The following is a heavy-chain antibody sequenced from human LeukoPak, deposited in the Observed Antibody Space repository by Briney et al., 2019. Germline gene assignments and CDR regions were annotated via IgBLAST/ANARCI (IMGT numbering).Heavy chain of an antibody. J-gene: IGHJ4*02. D-gene: IGHD6-13*01. CDR1: GDSVSSNSAA. CDR3: ARVQQLGQGFHY. Sequence: SQTLSLTCAISGDSVSSNSAAWNWIRQTPSRGLEWLGRTYYRSKWYNDYALSVKSRISINPDTSKNQFSLQLNSVTPEDTAVYYCARVQQLGQGFHYWGLGTLVTVSS. V-gene: IGHV6-1*01. CDR2: TYYRSKWYN.